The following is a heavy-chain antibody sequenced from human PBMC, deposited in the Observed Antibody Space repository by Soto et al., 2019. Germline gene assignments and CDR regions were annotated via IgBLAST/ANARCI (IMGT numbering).Heavy chain of an antibody. Sequence: GGSLRLSCAASEFTFSSYWMHWVCLTPGRGLVWVSRISSDGTTTNYADSAKGRFTVSRDNAKNTLYLQMDSLRVEDTGVYYCARVLSNWNDVLDLWGQGTLVTVSS. D-gene: IGHD1-1*01. J-gene: IGHJ5*02. CDR1: EFTFSSYW. CDR2: ISSDGTTT. CDR3: ARVLSNWNDVLDL. V-gene: IGHV3-74*01.